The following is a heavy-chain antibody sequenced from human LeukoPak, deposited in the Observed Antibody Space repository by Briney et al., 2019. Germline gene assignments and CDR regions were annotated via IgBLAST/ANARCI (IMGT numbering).Heavy chain of an antibody. CDR3: ARSHESSSRRSLSEFDP. CDR2: ISSSGST. Sequence: SETLSLTCTVSGGSINSYYWSWIRQPPGTGLEWIGYISSSGSTNYNPSLKSRVTISVDTSKNQFSLKLTSVTAADTAVYYCARSHESSSRRSLSEFDPWGQGTLVTVSS. D-gene: IGHD6-13*01. V-gene: IGHV4-59*08. CDR1: GGSINSYY. J-gene: IGHJ5*02.